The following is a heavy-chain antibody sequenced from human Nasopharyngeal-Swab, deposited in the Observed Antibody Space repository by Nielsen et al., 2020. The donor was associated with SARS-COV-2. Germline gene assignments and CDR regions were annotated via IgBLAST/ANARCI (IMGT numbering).Heavy chain of an antibody. CDR2: ISSDGSDK. J-gene: IGHJ4*02. Sequence: VRQMPGKGLEWVTVISSDGSDKQYVDSVKGRFTISRDNSKNTLYLQMKSLRAEDTGVYYCASLRADTPDFAYWGQGTLVTVSS. V-gene: IGHV3-30*03. CDR3: ASLRADTPDFAY. D-gene: IGHD2-15*01.